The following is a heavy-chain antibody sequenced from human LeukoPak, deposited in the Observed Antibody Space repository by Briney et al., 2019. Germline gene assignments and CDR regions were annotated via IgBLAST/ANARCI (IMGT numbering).Heavy chain of an antibody. CDR1: GFTFSSYS. V-gene: IGHV3-23*01. J-gene: IGHJ4*02. CDR3: AKDMEWLVLGY. CDR2: ISGSGGST. Sequence: GSLRLSCAASGFTFSSYSMNWVRQAPGKGLEWVSAISGSGGSTYYADSVKGRFTISKDNSKNTLYLQMNSLRAEDTAVYYCAKDMEWLVLGYWGQGTLVTVSS. D-gene: IGHD6-19*01.